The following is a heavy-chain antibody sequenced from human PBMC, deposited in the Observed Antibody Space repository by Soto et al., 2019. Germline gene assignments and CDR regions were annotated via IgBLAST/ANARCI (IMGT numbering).Heavy chain of an antibody. D-gene: IGHD3-10*01. J-gene: IGHJ4*02. Sequence: QEQVVQSGPAMKEPGSSVKVSCRASGIMSSGYGFSWVRQAPGQGLEWVGMINPILDSTHYPQNFQGRVSLSVDKSTDTAYLEVTSLRLEDTAIYFCATMNRARLDCWGRGTVCTVSS. CDR2: INPILDST. CDR1: GIMSSGYG. V-gene: IGHV1-69*09. CDR3: ATMNRARLDC.